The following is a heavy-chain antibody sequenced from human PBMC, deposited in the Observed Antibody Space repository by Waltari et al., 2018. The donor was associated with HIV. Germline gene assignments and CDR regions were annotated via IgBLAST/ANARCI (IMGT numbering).Heavy chain of an antibody. CDR3: GRLGFRSGHDP. CDR1: GGSVISNGYS. J-gene: IGHJ5*02. CDR2: VHHTGGT. V-gene: IGHV4-30-2*06. D-gene: IGHD1-26*01. Sequence: QLQLQESGSGLVKPSQTLSLTCIVSGGSVISNGYSWSWIRQSAGKGLEWIGYVHHTGGTFYRSSLSSLVTISIDTTKNEFSLKLTSVTAADTAVYFCGRLGFRSGHDPWGQGTLVIVSS.